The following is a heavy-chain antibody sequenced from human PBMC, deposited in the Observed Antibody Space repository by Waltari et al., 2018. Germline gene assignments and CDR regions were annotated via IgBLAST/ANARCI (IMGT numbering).Heavy chain of an antibody. CDR3: ARQTAAPPNIDY. Sequence: QVQLQESGPGLVKPSETLSLTCAVSGYSISSGYYWGWIRQPPGKGLEWIGSIYHSGSTYYSPSHKSRVTISVDTSKNQFSLKLSSVTAADTAVYYCARQTAAPPNIDYWGQGTLVTVSS. CDR1: GYSISSGYY. V-gene: IGHV4-38-2*01. CDR2: IYHSGST. J-gene: IGHJ4*02. D-gene: IGHD6-6*01.